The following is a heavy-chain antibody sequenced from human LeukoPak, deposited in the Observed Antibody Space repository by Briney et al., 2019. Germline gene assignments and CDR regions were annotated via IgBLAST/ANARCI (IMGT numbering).Heavy chain of an antibody. V-gene: IGHV2-70*04. J-gene: IGHJ4*02. CDR1: GFSLSTSGMR. Sequence: SGPALVKPTQTLTLTCTFSGFSLSTSGMRVSWIRQPPGKALEWLARIDWDDDKFYSTSLKTRLTISKDTSKNQVVLTMTNMDPVDTATYYCARSGDYVAPLDYWGQGTLVTVSS. CDR2: IDWDDDK. D-gene: IGHD4-17*01. CDR3: ARSGDYVAPLDY.